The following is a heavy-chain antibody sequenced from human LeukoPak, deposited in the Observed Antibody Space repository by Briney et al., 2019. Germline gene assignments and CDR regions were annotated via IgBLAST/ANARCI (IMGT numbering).Heavy chain of an antibody. D-gene: IGHD2-21*02. V-gene: IGHV4-59*01. Sequence: SETLSLTCTVSGGSISSYYWSWIRQPPGKGLEWIGYIYYSGSTNYNPSLRSRVTMSVDTSKNQFSVELSSVTAADTAVYYCATEHQCAGDCYSNYWGQGTLVTVSS. CDR2: IYYSGST. CDR3: ATEHQCAGDCYSNY. CDR1: GGSISSYY. J-gene: IGHJ4*02.